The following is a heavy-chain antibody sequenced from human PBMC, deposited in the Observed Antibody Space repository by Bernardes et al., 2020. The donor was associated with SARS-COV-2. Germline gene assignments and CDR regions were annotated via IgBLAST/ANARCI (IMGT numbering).Heavy chain of an antibody. CDR3: ARVAVTPVYFDN. CDR2: IKQDGTEK. D-gene: IGHD2-21*01. CDR1: GFTFGDSG. V-gene: IGHV3-7*05. Sequence: VGSLILSCAASGFTFGDSGMRWVRQAPGKGLEWVANIKQDGTEKHYVDSVKGRFTISRDNAKNSLSLQVNRLRAEDTAIYYCARVAVTPVYFDNWGQGTLVTVSS. J-gene: IGHJ4*02.